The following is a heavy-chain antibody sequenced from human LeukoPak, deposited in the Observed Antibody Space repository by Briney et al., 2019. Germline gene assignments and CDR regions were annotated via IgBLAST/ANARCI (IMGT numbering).Heavy chain of an antibody. CDR3: AKVRYYDILTGYFDY. V-gene: IGHV3-23*01. CDR1: GFTFSSYA. Sequence: GGSLRLSCAASGFTFSSYAMSWVRQAPGKGLEWVSAISGSGGSTYYADSVKGRFTISRDNSKNALYLQMNSLRAEDTAVYYCAKVRYYDILTGYFDYWGQGTLVTVSS. J-gene: IGHJ4*02. D-gene: IGHD3-9*01. CDR2: ISGSGGST.